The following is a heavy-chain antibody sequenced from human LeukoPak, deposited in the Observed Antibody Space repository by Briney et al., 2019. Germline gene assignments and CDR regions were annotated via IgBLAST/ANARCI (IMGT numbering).Heavy chain of an antibody. J-gene: IGHJ4*02. Sequence: PGGSLRLSCAASGFTFSGAWMSWVRQAPGKGLEWVGHIKSKTDGGTTDYPAPVNDRFTISRDDSRNTLYLQMNSLKTEDTAVYYCVTEFYGSYNFWGRGILVTVSS. CDR1: GFTFSGAW. V-gene: IGHV3-15*01. D-gene: IGHD1-26*01. CDR2: IKSKTDGGTT. CDR3: VTEFYGSYNF.